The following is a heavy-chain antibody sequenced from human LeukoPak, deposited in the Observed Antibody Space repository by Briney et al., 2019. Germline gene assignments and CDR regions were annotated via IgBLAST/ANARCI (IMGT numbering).Heavy chain of an antibody. Sequence: SETLSLTCAVYGGSFSGYYWSWIRQPPGKGLEWIGEINHSGSTNYNPSLKSRVTISVDTSKNQFSLKLSSVTAADTAMYYCARQHVLYGMDVWGQGTTVTVSS. CDR2: INHSGST. CDR3: ARQHVLYGMDV. J-gene: IGHJ6*02. D-gene: IGHD2-8*02. V-gene: IGHV4-34*01. CDR1: GGSFSGYY.